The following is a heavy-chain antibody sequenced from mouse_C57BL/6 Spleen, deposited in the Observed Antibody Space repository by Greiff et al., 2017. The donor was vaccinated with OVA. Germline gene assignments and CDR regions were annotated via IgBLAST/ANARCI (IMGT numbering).Heavy chain of an antibody. CDR1: GYTFTSYW. Sequence: QVQLQQPGAELVKPGASVKLSCKASGYTFTSYWMHWVKQRPGQGLEWIGMIHPNSGSTNYNEKFKSKATLTVDKSSSTAYMQLSSLTSEDSAVYYCARGPYDGYFGYLDYWGQGTTLTVSS. D-gene: IGHD2-3*01. CDR2: IHPNSGST. J-gene: IGHJ2*01. V-gene: IGHV1-64*01. CDR3: ARGPYDGYFGYLDY.